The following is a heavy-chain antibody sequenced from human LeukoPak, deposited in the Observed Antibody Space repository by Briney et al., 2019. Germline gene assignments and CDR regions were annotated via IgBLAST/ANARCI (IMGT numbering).Heavy chain of an antibody. V-gene: IGHV1-46*01. J-gene: IGHJ4*02. CDR2: INPSGGST. CDR3: ARGPPNWGFDF. CDR1: GYTFTSYY. D-gene: IGHD7-27*01. Sequence: ASVKVSCKASGYTFTSYYIHWVRQAPGQGLEWMGIINPSGGSTSYAQKFQGRVTMTRDTSISTAYMELTSLRSEDTAIYYCARGPPNWGFDFWGQGALVTVSS.